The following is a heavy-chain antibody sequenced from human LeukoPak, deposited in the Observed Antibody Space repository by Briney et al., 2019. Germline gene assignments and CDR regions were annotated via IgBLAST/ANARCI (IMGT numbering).Heavy chain of an antibody. CDR1: GGTFSSYA. CDR3: ARGDSSSWYSPLDY. CDR2: IIPIFGTA. Sequence: EASVKVSCKASGGTFSSYAISWVRQAPGQGLEWMGGIIPIFGTANYAQKFQGRVTITADESTSTAYIELSSLRSEDTAVYYCARGDSSSWYSPLDYWGQGTLVTVSS. J-gene: IGHJ4*02. D-gene: IGHD6-13*01. V-gene: IGHV1-69*13.